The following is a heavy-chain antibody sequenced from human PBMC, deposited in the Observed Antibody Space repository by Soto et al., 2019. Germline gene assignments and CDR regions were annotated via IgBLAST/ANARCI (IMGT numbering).Heavy chain of an antibody. CDR1: GGTFSSYT. J-gene: IGHJ5*02. CDR3: LVVVVGAGYNYFDP. CDR2: IIPILGIT. Sequence: SMKVSCKASGGTFSSYTISWVRQAPGQGLEWMGRIIPILGITNYAQKIQGRVTITADKSTSTAYMELRSLTSEDTAVYYCLVVVVGAGYNYFDPWGQGTLVTVSS. V-gene: IGHV1-69*02. D-gene: IGHD2-15*01.